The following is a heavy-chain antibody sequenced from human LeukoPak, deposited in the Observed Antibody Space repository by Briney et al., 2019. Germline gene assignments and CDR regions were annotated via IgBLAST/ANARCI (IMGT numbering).Heavy chain of an antibody. D-gene: IGHD3-3*01. V-gene: IGHV3-30*18. J-gene: IGHJ3*02. CDR3: AKGIFLEGAFDI. CDR2: ISYDGSNK. CDR1: GFTFSSYG. Sequence: GGSLRLSCAASGFTFSSYGMHWVRQAPGEGLEWVAVISYDGSNKYYADSVKGRFTISRDNSKNTLYLQMNSLRAEDTAVYYCAKGIFLEGAFDIWGQGTMVTVSS.